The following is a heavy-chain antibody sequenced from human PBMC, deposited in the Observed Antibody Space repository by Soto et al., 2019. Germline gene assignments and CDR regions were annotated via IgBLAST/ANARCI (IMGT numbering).Heavy chain of an antibody. D-gene: IGHD5-12*01. CDR3: ASVDGYNYIPNTPIDY. J-gene: IGHJ4*02. CDR1: GGTFSSYA. Sequence: QVQLVQSGAEVKKPGSSVKVSCKASGGTFSSYAISWVRQAPGQGLEWMGGIIPIFGTANYAQKFQGRVSITADDSTSTAYMELSSLRSEDTAVYYCASVDGYNYIPNTPIDYWGQGTLVTVSS. CDR2: IIPIFGTA. V-gene: IGHV1-69*12.